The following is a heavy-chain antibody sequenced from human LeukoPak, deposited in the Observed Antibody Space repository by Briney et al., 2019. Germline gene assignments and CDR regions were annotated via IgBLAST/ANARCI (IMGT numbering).Heavy chain of an antibody. V-gene: IGHV3-48*01. J-gene: IGHJ6*02. CDR2: INVVNGAI. Sequence: PGGPLRLSCATSGFTLRYYQMNWVRQAPGKGLEWVSYINVVNGAIYYADSVKGRFTISGDIATNSVYLQMNSLRAEDTALYYCVRDGNRGYDMDVWGQGTAVTVSS. CDR3: VRDGNRGYDMDV. CDR1: GFTLRYYQ. D-gene: IGHD3-10*01.